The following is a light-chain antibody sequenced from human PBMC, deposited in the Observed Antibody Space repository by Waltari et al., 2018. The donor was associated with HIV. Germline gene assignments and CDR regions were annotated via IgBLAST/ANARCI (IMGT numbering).Light chain of an antibody. CDR1: SLQPDIFNF. CDR2: GVA. J-gene: IGLJ3*02. V-gene: IGLV2-14*01. Sequence: HSALTQPASVSGSPGQSVTISCSGISLQPDIFNFVSWYHQHPGKAPRLILLGVAYRSEGVPYRFSGSKSGDTASLTISGLQSDDEAYYYCASHSTSDLLMFGGGTKLTVL. CDR3: ASHSTSDLLM.